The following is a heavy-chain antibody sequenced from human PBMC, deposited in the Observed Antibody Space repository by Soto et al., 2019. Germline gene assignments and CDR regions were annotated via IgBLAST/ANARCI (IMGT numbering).Heavy chain of an antibody. CDR3: AKDIKRIVVVPAGREVPYYYYGMDV. D-gene: IGHD2-2*01. CDR1: GFTFSDYY. CDR2: ISYDGSNK. Sequence: GGSLRLSCAASGFTFSDYYMHWVRQAPGKGLEWVAVISYDGSNKYYADSVKGRFTISRDNSKNTLYLQMNSLRAEDTAVYYCAKDIKRIVVVPAGREVPYYYYGMDVWGQGTTVTVSS. J-gene: IGHJ6*02. V-gene: IGHV3-30*18.